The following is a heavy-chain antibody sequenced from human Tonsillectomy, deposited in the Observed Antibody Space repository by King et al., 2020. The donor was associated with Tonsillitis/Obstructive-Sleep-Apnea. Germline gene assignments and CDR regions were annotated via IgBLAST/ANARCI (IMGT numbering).Heavy chain of an antibody. CDR1: GGSVSSNSYY. V-gene: IGHV4-61*01. Sequence: VQLQESGPGLVKPSETLSLTCTVSGGSVSSNSYYWNWIRQPPGKVLEWIGYIYYSGTTNYNPSLKSRVTISSDTSKNQFSLQLSSVTAADTAVYYCARSLYYYGSGSYYTYYFDYWGQGTLVTVSS. CDR2: IYYSGTT. D-gene: IGHD3-10*01. CDR3: ARSLYYYGSGSYYTYYFDY. J-gene: IGHJ4*02.